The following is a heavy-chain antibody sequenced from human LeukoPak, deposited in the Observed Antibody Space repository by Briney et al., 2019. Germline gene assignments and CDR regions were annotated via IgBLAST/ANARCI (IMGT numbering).Heavy chain of an antibody. CDR1: GFTFGSYA. J-gene: IGHJ6*02. CDR3: AKFWGAAGTLNYGMDV. V-gene: IGHV3-23*01. Sequence: GGSLRLSCAACGFTFGSYAMSWVRQAPGKGLEWVSAISGSGVSTYYADSVKGRFTISRDNSKNTLYLQMNSLRAEDTAVYYCAKFWGAAGTLNYGMDVWGQGTMVTVSS. CDR2: ISGSGVST. D-gene: IGHD6-13*01.